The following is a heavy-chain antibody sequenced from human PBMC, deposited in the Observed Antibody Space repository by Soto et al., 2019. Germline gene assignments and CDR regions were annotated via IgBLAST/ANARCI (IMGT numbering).Heavy chain of an antibody. CDR1: GGTFSSYA. D-gene: IGHD3-16*01. J-gene: IGHJ5*02. CDR3: ARDRLGAFDP. Sequence: SVKVSCKASGGTFSSYAISWVRQAPGQGLEWMGGIIPIFGTANYAQKFQGRVTITADESTSTAYMGLSSLRSEDTAVYYCARDRLGAFDPWGQGTLVTVSS. CDR2: IIPIFGTA. V-gene: IGHV1-69*13.